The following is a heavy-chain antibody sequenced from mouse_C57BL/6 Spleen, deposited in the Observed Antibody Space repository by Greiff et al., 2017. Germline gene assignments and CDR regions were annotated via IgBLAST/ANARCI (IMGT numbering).Heavy chain of an antibody. CDR1: GYAFSSYW. D-gene: IGHD4-1*01. V-gene: IGHV1-80*01. CDR2: IYPGDGDT. Sequence: VKLQESGAELVKPGASVKISCKASGYAFSSYWMNWVKQRPGKGLEWIGQIYPGDGDTNYNGKFKGKATLTADKSSSPAYMQLSSLTSEASAVYFCARSMGTGTFDYWGQGTTLTVSS. CDR3: ARSMGTGTFDY. J-gene: IGHJ2*01.